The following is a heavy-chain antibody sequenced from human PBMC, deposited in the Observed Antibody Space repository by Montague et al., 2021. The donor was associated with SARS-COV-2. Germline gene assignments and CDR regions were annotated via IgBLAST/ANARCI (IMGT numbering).Heavy chain of an antibody. V-gene: IGHV4-59*01. J-gene: IGHJ6*02. CDR2: ISYSGNT. CDR1: GASFDSDY. Sequence: SETLSLTCTVYGASFDSDYWNWIRQPPGKGLEWIGYISYSGNTNHNPSLKSRVTISEDTSKNQFSLRLSSVTAADTAVYYCARAAFSSHYADRFYSNGLDVWGHGTTVTVSS. CDR3: ARAAFSSHYADRFYSNGLDV. D-gene: IGHD2-2*01.